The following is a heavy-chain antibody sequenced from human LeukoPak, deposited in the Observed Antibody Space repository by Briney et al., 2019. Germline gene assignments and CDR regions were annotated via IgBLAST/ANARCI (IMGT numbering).Heavy chain of an antibody. CDR3: AKNSGYNWQYFFDY. V-gene: IGHV3-23*01. D-gene: IGHD6-25*01. CDR2: IDGGGGPT. J-gene: IGHJ4*02. Sequence: PGGSLRLSCAPSGFTFSNNAMTWARQAQGKGRGWDLVIDGGGGPTYYADSVKGRFTISRDNSKNTLYLQMNSLRAEDVAVYFCAKNSGYNWQYFFDYWGQGTLVTVSS. CDR1: GFTFSNNA.